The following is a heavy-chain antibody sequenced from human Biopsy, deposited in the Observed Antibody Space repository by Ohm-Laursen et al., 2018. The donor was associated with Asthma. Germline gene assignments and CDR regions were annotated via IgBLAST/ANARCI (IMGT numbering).Heavy chain of an antibody. D-gene: IGHD3-10*01. CDR3: ARAVDYSHYYGIDV. V-gene: IGHV1-18*01. J-gene: IGHJ6*02. CDR2: ISVYNGIT. Sequence: ASVKVSCKTSGYTFSSAGITWVRQAPGQGLEWMGWISVYNGITKVAQKLQDRVTMITDTSTSTAYMELRSLRSDDTAVYFCARAVDYSHYYGIDVWGQGTTVTVS. CDR1: GYTFSSAG.